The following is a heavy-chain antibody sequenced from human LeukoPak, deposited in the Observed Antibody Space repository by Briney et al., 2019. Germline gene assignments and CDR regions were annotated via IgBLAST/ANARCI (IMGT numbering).Heavy chain of an antibody. Sequence: SETPSLTCTVSGGSISSSSYYWGWIRQPPGKGLEWIGSIYYSGSTYYNPSLKSRVTISVGTSKNQFSLKLSSVTAADTAVYYCARSDVYYYYGMDVWGQGTTVTVSS. CDR2: IYYSGST. CDR1: GGSISSSSYY. J-gene: IGHJ6*02. V-gene: IGHV4-39*01. D-gene: IGHD2-21*02. CDR3: ARSDVYYYYGMDV.